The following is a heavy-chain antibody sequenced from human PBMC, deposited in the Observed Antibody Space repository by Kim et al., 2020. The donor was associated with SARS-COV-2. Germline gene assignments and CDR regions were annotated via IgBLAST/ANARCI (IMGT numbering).Heavy chain of an antibody. J-gene: IGHJ4*02. D-gene: IGHD2-2*01. V-gene: IGHV3-21*01. CDR3: ARYCSSTSCSPFDY. Sequence: ADSVKGRFTISRYNVENSLYLQMNSLRAEDTAVYYCARYCSSTSCSPFDYWGQGTLVTVSS.